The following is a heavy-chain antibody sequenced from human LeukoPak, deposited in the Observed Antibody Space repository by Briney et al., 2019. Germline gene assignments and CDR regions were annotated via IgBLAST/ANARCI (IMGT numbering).Heavy chain of an antibody. Sequence: SETLSLTCAVSGGSFSGYYWSWIRQPPGKGLEWIGEINHSGSTNYNPSLKSRVTISVDTSKNQFSLKLSSVTAADTAVYYCARRTKGGNYYYYYMDVWGKGTTVTVSS. V-gene: IGHV4-34*01. CDR2: INHSGST. D-gene: IGHD1-1*01. CDR1: GGSFSGYY. J-gene: IGHJ6*03. CDR3: ARRTKGGNYYYYYMDV.